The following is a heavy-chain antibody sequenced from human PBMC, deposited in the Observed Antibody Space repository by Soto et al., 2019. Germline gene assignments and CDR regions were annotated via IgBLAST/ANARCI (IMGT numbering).Heavy chain of an antibody. CDR2: IYSGGTT. J-gene: IGHJ3*02. V-gene: IGHV3-66*01. CDR3: ARAPQGYCSSTSCYGYAFDI. D-gene: IGHD2-2*01. Sequence: EVQLVESGGGLVQPGGSLRLSCAASGFTVTSNYISWVRQAPGKGLEWVSVIYSGGTTYYADSVKGRFTISRDNSKNKLYFQMNSLRVEDTAVYYCARAPQGYCSSTSCYGYAFDIWGQGTMVTVSS. CDR1: GFTVTSNY.